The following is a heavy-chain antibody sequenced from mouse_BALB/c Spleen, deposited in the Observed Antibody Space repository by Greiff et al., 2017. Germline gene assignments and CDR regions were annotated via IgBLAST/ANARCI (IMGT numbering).Heavy chain of an antibody. CDR2: ISSGSSTI. J-gene: IGHJ1*01. D-gene: IGHD1-2*01. V-gene: IGHV5-17*02. CDR3: ARLTTAYWYFDV. CDR1: GFTFSSFG. Sequence: EVQGVESGGGLVQPGGSRKLSCAASGFTFSSFGMHWVRQAPEKGLEWVAYISSGSSTIYYADTVKGRFTISRDNPKNTLFLQMTSLRSEDTAMYYCARLTTAYWYFDVWGAGTTVTVSS.